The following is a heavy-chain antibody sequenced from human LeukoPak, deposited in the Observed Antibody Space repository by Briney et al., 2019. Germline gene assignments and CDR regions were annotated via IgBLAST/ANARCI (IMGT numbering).Heavy chain of an antibody. CDR2: ISYDGSNK. CDR3: ARDRAVAGKLDY. V-gene: IGHV3-30-3*01. J-gene: IGHJ4*02. Sequence: GRSLRLSCAASGFTFSSYAMHWVRQAPGKGLEWVAVISYDGSNKYYADSVKGRFTISRDNSKNTLYLQMNSLRAEDTAVYYCARDRAVAGKLDYWGQGTLVTVSS. CDR1: GFTFSSYA. D-gene: IGHD6-19*01.